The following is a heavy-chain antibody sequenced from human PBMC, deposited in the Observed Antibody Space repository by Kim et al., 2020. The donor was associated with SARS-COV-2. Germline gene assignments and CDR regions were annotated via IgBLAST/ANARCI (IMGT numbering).Heavy chain of an antibody. D-gene: IGHD2-15*01. Sequence: GGSLRLSCAASGFTFSDYYMSWIRQAPGKGLEWVSYISSSSSYTNYADSVKGRFTISRDNAKNSLYLQMNSLRAEDTAVYYCARDQYCSGGSCYPGDDYWGQGTLVTVSS. J-gene: IGHJ4*02. V-gene: IGHV3-11*05. CDR1: GFTFSDYY. CDR2: ISSSSSYT. CDR3: ARDQYCSGGSCYPGDDY.